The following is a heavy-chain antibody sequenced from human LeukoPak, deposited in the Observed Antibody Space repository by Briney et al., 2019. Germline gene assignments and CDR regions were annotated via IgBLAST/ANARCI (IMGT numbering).Heavy chain of an antibody. J-gene: IGHJ3*02. CDR3: ARSTAAGNDAFDI. V-gene: IGHV3-9*03. D-gene: IGHD6-13*01. Sequence: GGSLRLSCAASGFTFSSYAMSWVRQAPGKGLEWVSGISWNSGSIGYADSVKGRFTISRDNAKNSLYLQMNSLRAEDMALYYCARSTAAGNDAFDIWGQGTMVTVSS. CDR2: ISWNSGSI. CDR1: GFTFSSYA.